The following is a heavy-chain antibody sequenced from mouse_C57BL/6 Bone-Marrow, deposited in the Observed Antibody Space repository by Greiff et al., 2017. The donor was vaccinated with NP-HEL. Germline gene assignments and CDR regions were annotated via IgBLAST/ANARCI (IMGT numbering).Heavy chain of an antibody. J-gene: IGHJ1*03. D-gene: IGHD1-1*01. Sequence: EVQLQQSGPELVKPGASVKIPCKASGYTFTDYNMDWVKQSHGKSLEWIGDINPNNGGTIYNQKFKGKATLTVDESSSTAYMELRSLTSEDTAVYYCARSGLHGSGWYFDVWGTGTTVTVSS. CDR1: GYTFTDYN. CDR2: INPNNGGT. V-gene: IGHV1-18*01. CDR3: ARSGLHGSGWYFDV.